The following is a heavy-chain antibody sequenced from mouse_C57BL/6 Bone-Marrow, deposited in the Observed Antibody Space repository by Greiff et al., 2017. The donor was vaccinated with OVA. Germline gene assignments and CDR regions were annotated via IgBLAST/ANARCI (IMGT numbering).Heavy chain of an antibody. D-gene: IGHD1-1*01. V-gene: IGHV3-6*01. CDR2: ISYDGSN. Sequence: EVHLVESGPGLVKPSQSLSLTCSVTGYSITSGYYWNWIRQFPGNKLEWMGYISYDGSNNYNPSLKNRISITRDTSKNQFFLKLNSVTTEDTATYYCAREDLLLRGFAYWGQGTLVTVSA. CDR1: GYSITSGYY. CDR3: AREDLLLRGFAY. J-gene: IGHJ3*01.